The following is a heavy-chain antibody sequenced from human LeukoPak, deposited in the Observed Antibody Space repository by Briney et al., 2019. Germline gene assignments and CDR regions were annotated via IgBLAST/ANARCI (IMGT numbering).Heavy chain of an antibody. J-gene: IGHJ4*02. D-gene: IGHD4-17*01. Sequence: SETLSLTCTVSGGSISSSSYYWGWIRQPPGKGLEWIGSIYYSGSTYYNPSLKSRVTISVDTSKNQFSLKLSSVTAADTAVYYCARGRITTVTYYYFDYWGQGTLVTVSS. V-gene: IGHV4-39*01. CDR1: GGSISSSSYY. CDR2: IYYSGST. CDR3: ARGRITTVTYYYFDY.